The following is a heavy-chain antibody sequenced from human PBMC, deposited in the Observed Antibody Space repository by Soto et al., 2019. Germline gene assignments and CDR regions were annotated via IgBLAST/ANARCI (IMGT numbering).Heavy chain of an antibody. J-gene: IGHJ5*02. CDR1: GYTFISYY. Sequence: GASVKVSCKASGYTFISYYMHWVRQAPGQGLEWMGIINPSGGSTSYAQKFRGRVTMTRDTSTSTVYMELSSLRSEDTAVYYCARDCDYGDYDNWFDPWGQGTLVTVSS. CDR3: ARDCDYGDYDNWFDP. V-gene: IGHV1-46*03. CDR2: INPSGGST. D-gene: IGHD4-17*01.